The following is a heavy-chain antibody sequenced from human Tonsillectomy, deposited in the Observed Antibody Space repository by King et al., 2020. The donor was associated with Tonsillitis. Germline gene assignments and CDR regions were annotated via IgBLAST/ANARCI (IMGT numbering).Heavy chain of an antibody. CDR3: ARGRGLSSSRWLGIDS. CDR2: IGTAGDT. V-gene: IGHV3-13*01. J-gene: IGHJ4*02. CDR1: GFTFSSYD. D-gene: IGHD6-13*01. Sequence: VQLVESGGGLVQPGGSLRLSCAASGFTFSSYDMHWVRQATGKGLEWVSAIGTAGDTYYPGSVKGRFTISKENAKNSLYLQMNSLRAGDTAVYYCARGRGLSSSRWLGIDSWRQGTLVTVSS.